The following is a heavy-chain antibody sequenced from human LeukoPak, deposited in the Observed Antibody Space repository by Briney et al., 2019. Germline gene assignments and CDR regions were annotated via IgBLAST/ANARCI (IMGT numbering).Heavy chain of an antibody. J-gene: IGHJ4*02. D-gene: IGHD4-11*01. CDR1: GFTFSSYA. V-gene: IGHV3-23*01. CDR3: AKDAGGRFMSTVMN. Sequence: PGGSLRLSCAASGFTFSSYAMSWVRQAPGKGLEWVSSISGSSDNTYYADSVKGRFTISRDNSKNTLYLQMNSLRGEDTAVYYCAKDAGGRFMSTVMNWGQGTLVTVSS. CDR2: ISGSSDNT.